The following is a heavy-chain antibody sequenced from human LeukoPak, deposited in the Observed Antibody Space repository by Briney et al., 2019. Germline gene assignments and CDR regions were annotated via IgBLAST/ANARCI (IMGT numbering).Heavy chain of an antibody. D-gene: IGHD4-11*01. CDR1: GFTYSHYG. J-gene: IGHJ4*02. CDR3: AKDAQRGFDYSNSLEY. CDR2: IWSDGTEK. V-gene: IGHV3-33*06. Sequence: GGSLRLSCAASGFTYSHYGMHWVRQAPGKGPEWVAVIWSDGTEKYYGDAVKGRFTISRDNSRNTLYLQMNSLRGEDTAVYYCAKDAQRGFDYSNSLEYWGQGTLVTVSS.